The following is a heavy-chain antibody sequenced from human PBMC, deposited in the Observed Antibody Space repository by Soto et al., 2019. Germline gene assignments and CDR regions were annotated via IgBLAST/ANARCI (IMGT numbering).Heavy chain of an antibody. J-gene: IGHJ4*02. CDR3: ARERGWQLYFDY. CDR2: IKQDESEK. V-gene: IGHV3-7*01. Sequence: GGSLRLSCAASGFTFSFNWMSWVRQAPGKGLEWVANIKQDESEKYYADSVKGRFTISRDNAKNSVYLQMNSLRAEDTAVYYCARERGWQLYFDYWGQGALVTVSS. D-gene: IGHD6-13*01. CDR1: GFTFSFNW.